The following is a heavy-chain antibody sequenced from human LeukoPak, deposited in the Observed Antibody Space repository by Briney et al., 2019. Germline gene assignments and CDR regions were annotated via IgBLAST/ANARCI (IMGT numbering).Heavy chain of an antibody. V-gene: IGHV3-33*01. CDR2: IWYNGDDK. J-gene: IGHJ4*02. Sequence: GGSLRLSCAASGFTFSTYGMHWVRQAPGKGLEWVAVIWYNGDDKSYADSVKGRFTISRDNSKNTLYLQMNSLRAEDTAVYYCARGRDYGSGRPFDYWGQGTLVTVSS. D-gene: IGHD3-10*01. CDR3: ARGRDYGSGRPFDY. CDR1: GFTFSTYG.